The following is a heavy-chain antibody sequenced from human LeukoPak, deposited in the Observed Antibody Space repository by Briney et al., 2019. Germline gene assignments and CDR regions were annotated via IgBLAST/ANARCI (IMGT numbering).Heavy chain of an antibody. J-gene: IGHJ4*02. CDR3: ARDEGLTVAGPDFDD. CDR2: IRSSSTYI. D-gene: IGHD6-19*01. CDR1: GFTFSTFS. V-gene: IGHV3-21*01. Sequence: PGGSLRLSCAASGFTFSTFSMNWVRQAPGKGLEWVSSIRSSSTYIHYADSVKGRFTISRDNAKNSLYLQMNSLRAEDTAVYYCARDEGLTVAGPDFDDWGQGTLVTVS.